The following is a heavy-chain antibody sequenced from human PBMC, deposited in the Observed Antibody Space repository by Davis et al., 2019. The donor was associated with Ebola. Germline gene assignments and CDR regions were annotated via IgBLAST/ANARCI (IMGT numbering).Heavy chain of an antibody. Sequence: PGGSLRLSCAASGFTFSSYWMHWVRQAPGKGLEWVSSISSSSSYIYYADSVKGRFTISRDNAKNSLYLQMNSLRAEDTAVYYCARDQRDYYYYYMDVWGKGTTVTVSS. CDR3: ARDQRDYYYYYMDV. CDR1: GFTFSSYW. CDR2: ISSSSSYI. V-gene: IGHV3-21*01. J-gene: IGHJ6*03.